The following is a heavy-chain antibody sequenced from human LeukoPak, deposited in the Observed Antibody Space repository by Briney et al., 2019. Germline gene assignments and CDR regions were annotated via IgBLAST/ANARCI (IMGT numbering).Heavy chain of an antibody. V-gene: IGHV3-48*03. CDR2: ISSSGSTI. Sequence: GGSLRLSCAASGFTFSRYEMNWVRQAPGKGLEWVSYISSSGSTIYYADSVKGRFTISRDNAKNSLYLQMNSLRAEDTAVYYCARDRYGDYDNWGQGTLVTVSS. D-gene: IGHD4-17*01. CDR1: GFTFSRYE. J-gene: IGHJ4*02. CDR3: ARDRYGDYDN.